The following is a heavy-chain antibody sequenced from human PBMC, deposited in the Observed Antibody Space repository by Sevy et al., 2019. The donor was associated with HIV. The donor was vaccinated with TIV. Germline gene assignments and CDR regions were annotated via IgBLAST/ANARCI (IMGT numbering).Heavy chain of an antibody. Sequence: ASVKVSCKASGYTFNNYGLSWVRQAPGQGLEWMGWISRYNTNYAQNLQGRVTMTTDTSTSTAYMELRSLRSDDTAVYYCARAPTGSQGPGQYFQHWGHGTLVTVSS. V-gene: IGHV1-18*01. CDR1: GYTFNNYG. CDR3: ARAPTGSQGPGQYFQH. D-gene: IGHD1-26*01. J-gene: IGHJ1*01. CDR2: ISRYNT.